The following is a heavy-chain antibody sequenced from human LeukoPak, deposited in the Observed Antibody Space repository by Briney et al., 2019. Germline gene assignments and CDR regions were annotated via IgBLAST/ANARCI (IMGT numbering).Heavy chain of an antibody. CDR1: VCTFSSYA. CDR2: IIPIFGTA. D-gene: IGHD3-3*01. Sequence: SVKVSCKASVCTFSSYAISWVRQAPGQGLGWMGGIIPIFGTANYAQKFQGRFTITADESTSTAYMELSSLRSEDTAVYYCARDHYDFWSGYYRSYGMDVWGQGTTVTVSS. J-gene: IGHJ6*02. V-gene: IGHV1-69*13. CDR3: ARDHYDFWSGYYRSYGMDV.